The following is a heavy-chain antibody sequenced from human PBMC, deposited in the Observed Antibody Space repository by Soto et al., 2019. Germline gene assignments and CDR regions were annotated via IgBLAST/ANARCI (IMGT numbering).Heavy chain of an antibody. CDR3: ATSLGYCSGGSCDAFDI. V-gene: IGHV3-53*01. D-gene: IGHD2-15*01. J-gene: IGHJ3*02. CDR1: GFTVSSNY. CDR2: IYSGGST. Sequence: GGSLILSCAASGFTVSSNYMSWVRQAPGKGLEWVSVIYSGGSTYYADSVKGRFTISRDNSKNTLYLQMNSLRAEDTAVYYCATSLGYCSGGSCDAFDIWGQGTMVTVSS.